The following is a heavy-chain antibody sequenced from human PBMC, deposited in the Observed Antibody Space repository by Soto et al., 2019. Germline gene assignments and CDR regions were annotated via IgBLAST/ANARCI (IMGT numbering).Heavy chain of an antibody. CDR1: GGSISSISYY. D-gene: IGHD6-19*01. J-gene: IGHJ6*02. CDR2: IYYSGST. Sequence: SETLSLTCTVSGGSISSISYYWGWIRQPPGKGLEWIGSIYYSGSTYYNPSLKSRVTISVDTSKNQFSLKLSSVTAADTAVYYCARDFTDSSGPTLGMGVWGQGTTVTVSS. V-gene: IGHV4-39*07. CDR3: ARDFTDSSGPTLGMGV.